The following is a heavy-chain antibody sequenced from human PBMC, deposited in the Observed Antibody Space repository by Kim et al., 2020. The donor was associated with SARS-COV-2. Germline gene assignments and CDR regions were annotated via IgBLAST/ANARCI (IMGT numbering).Heavy chain of an antibody. D-gene: IGHD6-19*01. V-gene: IGHV3-30*18. CDR1: GFTFSSYG. J-gene: IGHJ4*02. CDR2: ISYDGSNK. CDR3: AKDQTIAVAGTPDY. Sequence: GGSLRLSCAASGFTFSSYGMHWVRQAPGKGLEWVAVISYDGSNKYYADSVKGRFTISRDNSKNTLYLQMNSLRAEDTAVYYCAKDQTIAVAGTPDYWGQGTLVTVSS.